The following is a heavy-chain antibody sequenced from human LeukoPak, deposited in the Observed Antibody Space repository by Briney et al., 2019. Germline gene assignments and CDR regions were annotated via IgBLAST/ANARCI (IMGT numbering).Heavy chain of an antibody. J-gene: IGHJ4*02. D-gene: IGHD4-17*01. CDR3: ARLDSGDYFFDY. V-gene: IGHV4-39*02. Sequence: PSETLSLTCTVSGGSISSGTHYWGWIRQPPGKGLEWLGTVFYGGTPYYNPSLKSRVTISVDTSKNHFSLGLSSVTAADTAVYYCARLDSGDYFFDYWGQGSLVTVSS. CDR2: VFYGGTP. CDR1: GGSISSGTHY.